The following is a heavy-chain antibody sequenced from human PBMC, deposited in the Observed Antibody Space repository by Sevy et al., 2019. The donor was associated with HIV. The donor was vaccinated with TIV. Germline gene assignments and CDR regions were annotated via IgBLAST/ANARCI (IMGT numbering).Heavy chain of an antibody. D-gene: IGHD6-13*01. CDR2: FDPEDGET. V-gene: IGHV1-24*01. CDR3: ATDPRTGKYFQH. J-gene: IGHJ1*01. CDR1: GYTLTELS. Sequence: ASVKVSCKVSGYTLTELSMHWVRQAPGKGLEWMGGFDPEDGETIYAQKFQGRVTMTEDTSTDTAYMELSSLRSEETAVYYCATDPRTGKYFQHWGQGTLVTVSS.